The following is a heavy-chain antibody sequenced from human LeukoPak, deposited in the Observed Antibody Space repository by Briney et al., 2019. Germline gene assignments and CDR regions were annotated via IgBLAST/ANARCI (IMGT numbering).Heavy chain of an antibody. CDR2: IYTSGST. CDR3: ARHGQRQWLVRMTDFDY. D-gene: IGHD6-19*01. V-gene: IGHV4-61*02. CDR1: GGSISSGSYY. Sequence: PSETLSLTCTVSGGSISSGSYYWSWIRQPAGKGLEWIGRIYTSGSTNYNPSLKSRVTISVDTSKNQFSLKLSSVTAADTAVYYCARHGQRQWLVRMTDFDYWGQGTLVTVSS. J-gene: IGHJ4*02.